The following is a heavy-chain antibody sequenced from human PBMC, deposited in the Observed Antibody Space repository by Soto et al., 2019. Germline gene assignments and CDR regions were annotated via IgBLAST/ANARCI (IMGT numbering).Heavy chain of an antibody. V-gene: IGHV1-18*01. D-gene: IGHD3-22*01. CDR1: GYTFTSSG. Sequence: QVQLVQSGAEVKKPGASVKVSCKASGYTFTSSGMSWVRQAPGQGLEWMGWISAHTGSSEYAQRFQGSVTMTTDRSTSTAYIELRSRRSDDTAVYYCARAFFYKGSDSRGYSFDAFDFWGPGTLVTVSS. CDR2: ISAHTGSS. J-gene: IGHJ3*01. CDR3: ARAFFYKGSDSRGYSFDAFDF.